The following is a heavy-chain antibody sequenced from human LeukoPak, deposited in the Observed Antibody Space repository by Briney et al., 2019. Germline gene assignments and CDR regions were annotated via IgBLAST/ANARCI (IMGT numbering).Heavy chain of an antibody. CDR1: GGSISTYY. Sequence: TSETLSPTCTLSGGSISTYYWSWIRQPPGKGLEWIGYIYHSGSTNYNPSLKSRVTISVDTSKNQFSLKLSSVTAADTAVYYCARGGGYASPIGYWGQGALVTVSS. CDR3: ARGGGYASPIGY. D-gene: IGHD5-12*01. V-gene: IGHV4-59*01. CDR2: IYHSGST. J-gene: IGHJ4*02.